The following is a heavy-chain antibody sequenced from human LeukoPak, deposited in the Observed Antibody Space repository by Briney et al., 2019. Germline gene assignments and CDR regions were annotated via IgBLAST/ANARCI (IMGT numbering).Heavy chain of an antibody. Sequence: GGSLRLSCGASGFTVSSNYMGWVRQAPGKGLEWVSGIYDGGNTYYGDSVKGRFIISRDNYKNTLYLQMSSLRVEDTAVYYCARGGYDMFLWGQGTTVTVSS. CDR1: GFTVSSNY. CDR3: ARGGYDMFL. D-gene: IGHD3-22*01. CDR2: IYDGGNT. V-gene: IGHV3-66*01. J-gene: IGHJ6*02.